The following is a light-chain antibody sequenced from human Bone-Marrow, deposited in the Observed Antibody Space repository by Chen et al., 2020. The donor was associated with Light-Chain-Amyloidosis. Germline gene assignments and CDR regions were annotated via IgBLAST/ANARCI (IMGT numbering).Light chain of an antibody. CDR3: SSYTITNTLV. CDR2: EVN. Sequence: QSALTQPASVSGSPGKSITSACTGTSSDVGGDNHVSWYQQHPDKAPKLMIYEVNNRPSWAPDRFSGSKSDNTASLTISGLQTEDEADYFCSSYTITNTLVFGSGTRVTVL. J-gene: IGLJ1*01. CDR1: SSDVGGDNH. V-gene: IGLV2-14*01.